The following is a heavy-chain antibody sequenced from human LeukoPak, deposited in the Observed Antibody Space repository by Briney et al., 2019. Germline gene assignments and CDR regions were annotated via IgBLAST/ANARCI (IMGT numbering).Heavy chain of an antibody. D-gene: IGHD6-6*01. V-gene: IGHV4-61*02. CDR3: ARDRGSSVVAFWFDP. CDR2: IYGSGSI. Sequence: SETLSLTCTVSGASISSGSYYWSWIRQPAGKGLEWIGRIYGSGSINYNPSLKSRVTISVDTSKNQFSLKLSSVTAADTAVYYCARDRGSSVVAFWFDPWGPGTLVTVSS. CDR1: GASISSGSYY. J-gene: IGHJ5*02.